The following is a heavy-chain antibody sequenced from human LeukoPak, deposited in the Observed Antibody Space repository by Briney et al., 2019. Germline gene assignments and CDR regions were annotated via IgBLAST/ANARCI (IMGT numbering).Heavy chain of an antibody. CDR1: GGTFSSYA. V-gene: IGHV1-69*01. J-gene: IGHJ4*02. D-gene: IGHD1-26*01. CDR2: IIPIFGTA. CDR3: ARIEGSSYPLDY. Sequence: SVKVSCKASGGTFSSYAISWVRQAPGQGLEWMGGIIPIFGTANYAQKFQGRVTITADESTSTAYMELSSLRSEDTAVYYCARIEGSSYPLDYWGQGTLVTVSS.